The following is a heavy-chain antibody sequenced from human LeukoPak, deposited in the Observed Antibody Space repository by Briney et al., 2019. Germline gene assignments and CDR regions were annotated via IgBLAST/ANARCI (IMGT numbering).Heavy chain of an antibody. J-gene: IGHJ4*02. V-gene: IGHV3-49*03. CDR3: ARDPYGDYARYFDY. Sequence: GGSLRLSCTISGFNFGDYALTWFRQAPGKGLEWVGFIRTKPYSETTEYATSVKGRFTISRDDSKSIAYLQMNSLKTEDTAVYYCARDPYGDYARYFDYWGRGTLVTVSS. D-gene: IGHD4-17*01. CDR1: GFNFGDYA. CDR2: IRTKPYSETT.